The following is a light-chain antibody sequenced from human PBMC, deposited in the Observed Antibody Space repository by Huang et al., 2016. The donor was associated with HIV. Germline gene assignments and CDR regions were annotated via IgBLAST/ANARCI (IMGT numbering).Light chain of an antibody. CDR2: AAS. J-gene: IGKJ1*01. V-gene: IGKV3-15*01. CDR1: QTIDNK. Sequence: DIVMTQSPATLSGSPGEGVTLSCRASQTIDNKLAWYQYKPGQAPRLLIYAASTRVTSIPSRFSASGSRTRFTLIINNLQSGDFAVYYCQQYHSYFSWTFGQGTRVEIK. CDR3: QQYHSYFSWT.